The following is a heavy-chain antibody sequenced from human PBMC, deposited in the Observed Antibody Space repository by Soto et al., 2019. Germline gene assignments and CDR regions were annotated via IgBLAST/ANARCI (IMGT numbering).Heavy chain of an antibody. CDR3: ARWPQPRYTADPYAVDV. CDR1: GGTFSSSG. J-gene: IGHJ6*02. V-gene: IGHV1-69*11. D-gene: IGHD3-16*02. Sequence: QVHLVQSGTEVKKPGSSVKVSCKASGGTFSSSGFSWVRQAPGQGLEWMGMIVPSLDTTNYAQKFQARVTITADEVTSTAYMELRSLRFDDTAVYYCARWPQPRYTADPYAVDVWGQGTRVIVPS. CDR2: IVPSLDTT.